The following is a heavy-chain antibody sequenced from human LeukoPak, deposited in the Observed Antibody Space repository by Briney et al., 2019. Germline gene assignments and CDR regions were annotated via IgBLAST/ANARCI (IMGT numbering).Heavy chain of an antibody. J-gene: IGHJ4*02. D-gene: IGHD6-19*01. V-gene: IGHV3-49*03. CDR3: SRGSGWLSVD. CDR1: GFTFCDYL. Sequence: SGGSLTLSCTASGFTFCDYLMSWFRQAPGKGLEWIGFISGGTTEYAASVKGRFTISTDNSTSIAYLQMNSLTTEDTAVYYCSRGSGWLSVDWGQGTLVTVSS. CDR2: ISGGTT.